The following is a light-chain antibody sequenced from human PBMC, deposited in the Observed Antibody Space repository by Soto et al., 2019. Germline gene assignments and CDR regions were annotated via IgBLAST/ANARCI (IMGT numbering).Light chain of an antibody. CDR2: EVS. CDR3: TSKTSTSPYV. CDR1: SSDVGGYKY. V-gene: IGLV2-14*01. Sequence: QSVLTQPASVSGSPGQSITISCTGTSSDVGGYKYVSWYQQHPGKAPKFLTYEVSNRPSGVSSRFSGSKSGNTASLTISGLQAEDEADYYCTSKTSTSPYVFGTGTKSPS. J-gene: IGLJ1*01.